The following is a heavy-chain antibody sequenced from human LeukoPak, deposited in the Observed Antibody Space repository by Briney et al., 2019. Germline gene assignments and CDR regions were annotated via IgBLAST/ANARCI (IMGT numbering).Heavy chain of an antibody. V-gene: IGHV1-2*02. CDR1: GYTFTGYY. J-gene: IGHJ2*01. CDR2: INPNTGGT. D-gene: IGHD6-6*01. Sequence: AASVKVSCKASGYTFTGYYMHWVRQAPGQGLEWMGWINPNTGGTNYAQKFQGRVTMTRDTSISTAYMELGSLRSEDTAVFYCVRGASSIAALNPFWYFDLWGRGTLVTVSS. CDR3: VRGASSIAALNPFWYFDL.